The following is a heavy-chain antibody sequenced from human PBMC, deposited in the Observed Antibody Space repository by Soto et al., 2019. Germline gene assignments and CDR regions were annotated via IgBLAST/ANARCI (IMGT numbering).Heavy chain of an antibody. D-gene: IGHD5-12*01. CDR3: AVAVDIVAMPLPH. V-gene: IGHV1-69*13. CDR2: IIPIFGTA. Sequence: SVKVSCKASGGTFSSYAISWVRQAPGQGLEWMGGIIPIFGTANYAQKFQGRVTITADESTSTAYMELSSLRSEDTAVYYCAVAVDIVAMPLPHWGQGTLVTVSS. CDR1: GGTFSSYA. J-gene: IGHJ1*01.